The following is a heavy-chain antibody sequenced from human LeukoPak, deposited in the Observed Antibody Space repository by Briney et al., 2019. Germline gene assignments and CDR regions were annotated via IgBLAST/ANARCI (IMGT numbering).Heavy chain of an antibody. CDR2: ISSSGSTI. D-gene: IGHD3-10*01. CDR1: GFTFSDYY. J-gene: IGHJ6*03. CDR3: AKGGRDTMVRGVIGYMDV. V-gene: IGHV3-11*04. Sequence: GGSLRLSCAASGFTFSDYYMSWIRQAPGKGLEWVSYISSSGSTIYYADSVKGRFTISRDNAKNSLYLKMNSLRAEDTAVYYCAKGGRDTMVRGVIGYMDVWGKGTTVTISS.